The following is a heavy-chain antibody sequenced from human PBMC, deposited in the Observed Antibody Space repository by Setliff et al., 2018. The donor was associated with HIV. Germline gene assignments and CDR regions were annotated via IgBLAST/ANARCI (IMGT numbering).Heavy chain of an antibody. Sequence: SETLSLTCAVSAYSISSGYYWGWIRQPPGKGLEWIGSIYHSGSTYYNPSLMSRVTISVDTSRNQFSLKLRSVTAADTAVYYCARQWRDQYNSGVSTEYFQHWGLGTLVTVSS. J-gene: IGHJ1*01. CDR3: ARQWRDQYNSGVSTEYFQH. V-gene: IGHV4-38-2*01. CDR1: AYSISSGYY. CDR2: IYHSGST. D-gene: IGHD3-22*01.